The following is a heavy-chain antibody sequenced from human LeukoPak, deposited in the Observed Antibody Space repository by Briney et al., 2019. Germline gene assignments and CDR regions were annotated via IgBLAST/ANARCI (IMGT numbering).Heavy chain of an antibody. CDR3: AKGGGSYHEGNNWFDP. Sequence: GGSLRLSCAASGFTFSSYAMSWVRQAPGKGLEWVSAISGSGGSTYYADSVKGRFTISRDNSKNTLYLQMNSLRAEDTAVYYCAKGGGSYHEGNNWFDPWGQGTLVTVSS. D-gene: IGHD1-26*01. CDR1: GFTFSSYA. CDR2: ISGSGGST. V-gene: IGHV3-23*01. J-gene: IGHJ5*02.